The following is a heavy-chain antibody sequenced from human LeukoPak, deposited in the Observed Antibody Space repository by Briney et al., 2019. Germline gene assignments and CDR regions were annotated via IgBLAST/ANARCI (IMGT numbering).Heavy chain of an antibody. CDR2: IIHSGIT. D-gene: IGHD6-13*01. CDR3: ARDSGIAAADDAFDI. Sequence: SETLSLTCAVYGGSFRGYFWSWIRQPPGKGLEWIGEIIHSGITNYNPSLKSRVTISVDTSKNQFSLKLSSVTAADTAVYYCARDSGIAAADDAFDIWGQGTMVTVSS. V-gene: IGHV4-34*12. CDR1: GGSFRGYF. J-gene: IGHJ3*02.